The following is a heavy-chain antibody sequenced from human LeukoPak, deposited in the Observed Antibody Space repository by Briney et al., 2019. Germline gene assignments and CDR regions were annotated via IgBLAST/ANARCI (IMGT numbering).Heavy chain of an antibody. V-gene: IGHV4-34*01. J-gene: IGHJ4*02. D-gene: IGHD3-3*01. CDR1: GGSFSGYY. CDR2: INHSGST. CDR3: ARGGTIFGVVITLFFDY. Sequence: SETLSLTCAVYGGSFSGYYWSWIRQPPGKGLEWIGEINHSGSTNYNPSLKSRVTISVDTSKNQFSLKLSSVTAADTAVYYCARGGTIFGVVITLFFDYWGQGTLVTVSS.